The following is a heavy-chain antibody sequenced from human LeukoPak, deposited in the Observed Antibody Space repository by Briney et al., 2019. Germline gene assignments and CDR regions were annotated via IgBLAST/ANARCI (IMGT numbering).Heavy chain of an antibody. CDR2: TYPGDSDT. Sequence: ESLKISCKGSGYSFTSYWIGWVRQMPGKGLEWLGITYPGDSDTRYSPSFQGQVTISADKSISTAYLQWSSLKASDTAMYYCARIPRRIVVVAAAMVWWFDPWGQGTLVTVSS. CDR1: GYSFTSYW. D-gene: IGHD2-2*01. CDR3: ARIPRRIVVVAAAMVWWFDP. J-gene: IGHJ5*02. V-gene: IGHV5-51*01.